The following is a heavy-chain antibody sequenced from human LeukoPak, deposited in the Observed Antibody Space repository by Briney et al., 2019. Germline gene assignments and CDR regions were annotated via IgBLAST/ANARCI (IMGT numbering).Heavy chain of an antibody. CDR2: ISWDGGST. J-gene: IGHJ4*02. D-gene: IGHD5-12*01. V-gene: IGHV3-43*01. CDR3: AKSGYSGYGSFDY. Sequence: GGSLRLSCAASGFTFDDYTMHWVRQAPGKGLEWVSLISWDGGSTYYADSVKGRFTISRDNSKNSLYLQMNSLRTEDTALYYCAKSGYSGYGSFDYWGQGTLVTVSS. CDR1: GFTFDDYT.